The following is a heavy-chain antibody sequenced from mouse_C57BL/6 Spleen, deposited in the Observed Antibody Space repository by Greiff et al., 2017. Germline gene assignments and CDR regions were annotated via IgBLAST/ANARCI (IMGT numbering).Heavy chain of an antibody. Sequence: EVQLQESGPGLVKPSQSLSLTCSVTGYSITSGYYWNWIRQFPGNKLEWMGYISYDGSNNYNPSLKNRISITRDTSKNQFFLKLNSVTTEDTATYYCARRGTTVVATNWYFDVWGTGTTVTVSS. V-gene: IGHV3-6*01. CDR3: ARRGTTVVATNWYFDV. CDR2: ISYDGSN. J-gene: IGHJ1*03. D-gene: IGHD1-1*01. CDR1: GYSITSGYY.